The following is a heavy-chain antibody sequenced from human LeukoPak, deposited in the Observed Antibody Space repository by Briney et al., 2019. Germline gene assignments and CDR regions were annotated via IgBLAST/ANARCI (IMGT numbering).Heavy chain of an antibody. CDR1: GFTFRSFE. CDR2: VSSSGSTI. CDR3: ARVAAGYYGVDV. Sequence: GGSLTLSCAASGFTFRSFEINWVRQAPAKGLQWVSYVSSSGSTIYYADSLKGRFTVSRDNAKNSLYLQMNSLRAEDTAVYYCARVAAGYYGVDVWGKGTTVSVSS. V-gene: IGHV3-48*03. D-gene: IGHD6-19*01. J-gene: IGHJ6*04.